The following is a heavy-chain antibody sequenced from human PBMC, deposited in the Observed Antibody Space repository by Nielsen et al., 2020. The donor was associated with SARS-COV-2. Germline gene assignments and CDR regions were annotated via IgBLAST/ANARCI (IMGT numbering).Heavy chain of an antibody. CDR2: ISYDGSNK. CDR3: ARDHQEYAASPYYFDF. Sequence: GESLKISCAASGFTFSSYAMHWVRQAPGKGLEWVAVISYDGSNKYYADSVKGRFTISRDNAKNSLYLQMNTLRAEDTAVYYCARDHQEYAASPYYFDFWGQGTLVTVSS. V-gene: IGHV3-30-3*01. CDR1: GFTFSSYA. J-gene: IGHJ4*02. D-gene: IGHD2/OR15-2a*01.